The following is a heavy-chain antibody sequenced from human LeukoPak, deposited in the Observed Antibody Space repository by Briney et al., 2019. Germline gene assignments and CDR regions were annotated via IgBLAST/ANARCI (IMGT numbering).Heavy chain of an antibody. V-gene: IGHV4-59*08. CDR1: GGSISFYY. CDR3: ARGGSGWYKSHFDY. J-gene: IGHJ4*03. Sequence: PSDTLSLTCTVSGGSISFYYWSWIRQPPGKGLEWIGYIYYSGSTNFNPSLKSRVTISIDTSKNQFSLNLNSVTAADTAVYYCARGGSGWYKSHFDYWGQGTLVTVSS. CDR2: IYYSGST. D-gene: IGHD6-19*01.